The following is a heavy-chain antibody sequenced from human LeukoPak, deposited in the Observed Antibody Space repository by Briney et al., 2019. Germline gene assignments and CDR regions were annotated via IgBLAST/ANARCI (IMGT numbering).Heavy chain of an antibody. CDR1: GYTFNTYW. CDR2: IYPGDSDT. Sequence: GESLKISCKGSGYTFNTYWIGWVRQMPGKGLEWMGIIYPGDSDTRYSPSFQGQVTISADKSITTAYLQLSTLKASDTAVYYCARAGLPGYISAYRGLYFDYWGQGTLATVSS. V-gene: IGHV5-51*01. J-gene: IGHJ4*02. D-gene: IGHD5-18*01. CDR3: ARAGLPGYISAYRGLYFDY.